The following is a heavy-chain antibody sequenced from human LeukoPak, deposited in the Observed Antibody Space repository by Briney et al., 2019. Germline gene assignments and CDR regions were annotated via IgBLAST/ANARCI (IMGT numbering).Heavy chain of an antibody. J-gene: IGHJ4*02. CDR3: AKARSGHLEWLFHFDY. CDR2: ISGSGGST. CDR1: GFTFSSYA. Sequence: GGSLRLSCAASGFTFSSYAMSWVRQAPGKGLEWVSAISGSGGSTYYADSVKGRFTISRDNSKNTLYLQMNSLRAEDTAVYYCAKARSGHLEWLFHFDYWGQGTLVTVSS. D-gene: IGHD3-3*01. V-gene: IGHV3-23*01.